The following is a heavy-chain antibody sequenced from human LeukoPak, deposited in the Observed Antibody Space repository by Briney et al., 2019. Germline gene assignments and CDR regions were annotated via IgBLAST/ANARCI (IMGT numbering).Heavy chain of an antibody. V-gene: IGHV3-48*03. CDR1: GFTFSSYD. Sequence: GGALRLSCAASGFTFSSYDLNWVRQAPGKGLEWVSYIVGNGITIYYAASVKDRFTISRDNAKNSLYLQMNSLRAEETAVYYCVRKLTGTTFFDYWGQGTLVTVSS. J-gene: IGHJ4*02. CDR3: VRKLTGTTFFDY. D-gene: IGHD1-1*01. CDR2: IVGNGITI.